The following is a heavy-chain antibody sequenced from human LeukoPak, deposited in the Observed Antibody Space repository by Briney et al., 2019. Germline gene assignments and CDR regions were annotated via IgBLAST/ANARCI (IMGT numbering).Heavy chain of an antibody. D-gene: IGHD6-19*01. CDR2: ISSSGSYT. CDR3: GSEGIAVAGTCTPDAFDI. Sequence: GGSLRLSCAASGFTFSDYYMSWIRQAPGKGLEWVSYISSSGSYTNYADSVKGRFTISRDNAKNSLYLQMNSLRAEDTAVCYCGSEGIAVAGTCTPDAFDIWGQGTMVAVCS. CDR1: GFTFSDYY. J-gene: IGHJ3*02. V-gene: IGHV3-11*06.